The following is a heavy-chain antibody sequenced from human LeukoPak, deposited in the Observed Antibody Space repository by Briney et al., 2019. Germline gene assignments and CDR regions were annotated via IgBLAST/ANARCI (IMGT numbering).Heavy chain of an antibody. V-gene: IGHV3-74*01. CDR3: ARGTTVVTPVFDY. J-gene: IGHJ4*02. D-gene: IGHD4-23*01. CDR2: INSDGSST. Sequence: GGSLRLSCAASGFTFSSYWMHCVRQAPGKGLVWVSRINSDGSSTSYADSVKGRFTISRDNAKNTLYLQMNSLRAEDTAVYYCARGTTVVTPVFDYWGQGTLVTVSS. CDR1: GFTFSSYW.